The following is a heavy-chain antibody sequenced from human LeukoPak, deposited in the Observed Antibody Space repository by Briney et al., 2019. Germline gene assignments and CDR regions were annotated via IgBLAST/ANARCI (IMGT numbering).Heavy chain of an antibody. V-gene: IGHV3-15*01. CDR3: TTGPSLARYNWKIQGYYFDY. J-gene: IGHJ4*02. CDR2: IKSKTDGGTT. D-gene: IGHD1-1*01. Sequence: GGSLRLSCAASGFTFSNAWMSWVRQAPGKGLEWVGRIKSKTDGGTTDYAAPVKGRFTISRDDSKNTLYLQMNSLKTEDTAVYYCTTGPSLARYNWKIQGYYFDYWGQGTLVTVSS. CDR1: GFTFSNAW.